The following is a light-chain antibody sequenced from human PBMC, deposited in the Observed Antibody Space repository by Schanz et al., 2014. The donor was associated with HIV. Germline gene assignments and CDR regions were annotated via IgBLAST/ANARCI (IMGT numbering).Light chain of an antibody. J-gene: IGLJ3*02. Sequence: QSALTQPASVSGSPGQSITISCTGTSADVGAYNFVSWYQQHPGKAPKVIIYDVSVRPSGVSNRFSGYKSDNTASLTISGLQADDEADYYCNSYTSSSTWVFGGGTKLTVL. CDR1: SADVGAYNF. V-gene: IGLV2-14*03. CDR2: DVS. CDR3: NSYTSSSTWV.